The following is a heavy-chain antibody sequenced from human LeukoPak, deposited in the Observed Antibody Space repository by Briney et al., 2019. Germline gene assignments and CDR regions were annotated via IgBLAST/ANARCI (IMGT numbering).Heavy chain of an antibody. CDR3: ARGSHGLNTVTMLGDFDY. Sequence: GGSLRLSCAASGFTFSSYSMNWVRQAPGKGLEWVSSISSSSSYIYYADSVKGRFTITGDNAKNSLYLQMNSLRAEDTAVYYCARGSHGLNTVTMLGDFDYWGQGTLVTVSS. CDR2: ISSSSSYI. V-gene: IGHV3-21*01. J-gene: IGHJ4*02. D-gene: IGHD4-17*01. CDR1: GFTFSSYS.